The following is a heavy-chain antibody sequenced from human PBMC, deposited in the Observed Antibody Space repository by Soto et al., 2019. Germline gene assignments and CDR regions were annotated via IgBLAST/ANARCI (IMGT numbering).Heavy chain of an antibody. D-gene: IGHD2-15*01. Sequence: PSQTLSLTCAISGDSVSSHSAAWNWIRQSPSRVLEWLGRTYYRSKWYNDYAVSVKSRIIINPDTSKNQFSLQLNSVTPEDTAVYYCARDDHCSGGSCYNLADYWGQGTLVTVSS. CDR2: TYYRSKWYN. CDR1: GDSVSSHSAA. CDR3: ARDDHCSGGSCYNLADY. J-gene: IGHJ4*02. V-gene: IGHV6-1*01.